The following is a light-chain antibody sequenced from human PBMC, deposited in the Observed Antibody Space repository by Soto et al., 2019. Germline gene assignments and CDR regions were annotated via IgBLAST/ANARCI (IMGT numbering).Light chain of an antibody. CDR1: QSISTY. CDR2: AAS. Sequence: DIQMTQSPSSLSASVGDRVTITCRASQSISTYLNWYQQKPGKAPKLLMHAASSLDRGVPSRFSGSGSGTDFTLTISSLQPEDFATYYCQQTDTLPSTFGQGTRLEIK. V-gene: IGKV1-39*01. J-gene: IGKJ5*01. CDR3: QQTDTLPST.